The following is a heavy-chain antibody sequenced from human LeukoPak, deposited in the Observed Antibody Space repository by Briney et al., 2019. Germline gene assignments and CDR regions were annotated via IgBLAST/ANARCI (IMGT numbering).Heavy chain of an antibody. Sequence: KPGGSLRLSCAASGFTFSNAWMSWVRQAPGKGLEWVGRIKSNSDGGATDYPAPVKGRFTISRDDSKNTLYLQMSSLQTEDTAVYYCTTGGWFGGDYWGQGTLVTVSS. V-gene: IGHV3-15*01. CDR1: GFTFSNAW. CDR3: TTGGWFGGDY. CDR2: IKSNSDGGAT. J-gene: IGHJ4*02. D-gene: IGHD3-10*01.